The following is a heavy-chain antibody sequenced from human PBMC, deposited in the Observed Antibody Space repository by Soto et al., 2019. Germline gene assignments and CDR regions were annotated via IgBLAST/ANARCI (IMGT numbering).Heavy chain of an antibody. CDR1: GFTFSTYG. D-gene: IGHD3-10*01. V-gene: IGHV3-30*18. CDR2: ISYDGSNK. J-gene: IGHJ4*02. CDR3: AKIIRRYGSGYDY. Sequence: QVQLVESGGGVVQSGRSLRLSCAASGFTFSTYGMHWVRQAPGEGLEWVAVISYDGSNKYYADSVKGRFTISRDNSKDTLFLQMNSLRAEDTAVYYCAKIIRRYGSGYDYWGQGTLVTVSP.